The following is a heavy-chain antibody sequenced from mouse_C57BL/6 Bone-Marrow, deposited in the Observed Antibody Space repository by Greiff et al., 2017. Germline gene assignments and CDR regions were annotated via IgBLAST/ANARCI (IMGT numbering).Heavy chain of an antibody. D-gene: IGHD1-1*01. CDR3: TRTTVYAMDY. CDR1: GYTFTDYE. Sequence: VKLVESGAELVRPGASVTLSCKASGYTFTDYEMHWVKQTPVHGLEWIGAIDPETGGTAYNQKFKGKAILTADKSSSTAYMELRSLTSEDSAVYYCTRTTVYAMDYWGQGTSVTVSS. CDR2: IDPETGGT. J-gene: IGHJ4*01. V-gene: IGHV1-15*01.